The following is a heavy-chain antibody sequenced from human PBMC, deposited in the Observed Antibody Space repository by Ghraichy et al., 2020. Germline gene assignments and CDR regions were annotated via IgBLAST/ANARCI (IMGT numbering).Heavy chain of an antibody. CDR3: AKDLNGVATSPFDY. V-gene: IGHV3-23*01. J-gene: IGHJ4*02. Sequence: GESLNISCAASGFTFSNYAMSWVRQTPGKGLEWVSAISGNGGSTYYADSVKGRFTISRDESDNTLSLQMNSLRGEDTAIYYCAKDLNGVATSPFDYWGQGTLVTVSS. CDR2: ISGNGGST. CDR1: GFTFSNYA. D-gene: IGHD5-24*01.